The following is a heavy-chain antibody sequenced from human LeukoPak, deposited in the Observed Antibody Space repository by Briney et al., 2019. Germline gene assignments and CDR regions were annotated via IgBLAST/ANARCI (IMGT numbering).Heavy chain of an antibody. D-gene: IGHD6-13*01. J-gene: IGHJ4*02. CDR1: GYSISTGYY. CDR3: ARLAAAGGYYFDY. V-gene: IGHV4-38-2*02. CDR2: FYHGGST. Sequence: SETLSLTCTVSGYSISTGYYWDWIRQPPGKGLEWIGTFYHGGSTYYNPSLKSRVTISVDTSKNQFSLKLSSVTAADTAVYYCARLAAAGGYYFDYWGQGTLVTVSS.